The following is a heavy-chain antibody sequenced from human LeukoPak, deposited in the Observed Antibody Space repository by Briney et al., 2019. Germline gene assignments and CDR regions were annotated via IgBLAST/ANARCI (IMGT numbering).Heavy chain of an antibody. CDR1: GYTFTSYA. J-gene: IGHJ4*02. V-gene: IGHV1-69*13. D-gene: IGHD3-22*01. CDR2: IIPIFGTA. CDR3: ARGYYYDSSGYYSETYYFDY. Sequence: SVKVSCKASGYTFTSYAMNWVRQAPGQGLEWMGGIIPIFGTANYAQKFQGRVTITADESTSTAYMELSSLRSEDTAVYYCARGYYYDSSGYYSETYYFDYWGQGTLVTVSS.